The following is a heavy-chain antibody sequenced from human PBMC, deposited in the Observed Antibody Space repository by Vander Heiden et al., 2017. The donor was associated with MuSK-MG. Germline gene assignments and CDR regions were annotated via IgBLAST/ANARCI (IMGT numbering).Heavy chain of an antibody. D-gene: IGHD3-10*01. CDR1: GFTFTDSA. CDR3: TRLDTMVAPPG. V-gene: IGHV3-73*02. Sequence: EVQLVESGGGLVQPGGSLKLSCAASGFTFTDSAIHWVRQASGKGLEWVGRIRSKTNNYATAYTASVEGRFTISRDDSTNTAYLQMNSLKIEDTAVYYCTRLDTMVAPPGWGQGTLVTVSS. CDR2: IRSKTNNYAT. J-gene: IGHJ4*02.